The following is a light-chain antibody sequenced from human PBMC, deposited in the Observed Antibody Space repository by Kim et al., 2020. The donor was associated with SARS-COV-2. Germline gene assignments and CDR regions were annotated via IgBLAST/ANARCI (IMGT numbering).Light chain of an antibody. CDR3: QQLNTYPIT. Sequence: ASVGDRVTITCRASQGISSSLAWYQQKPGKAPKLLIYGASTLQSGVPSRFSGSASGSDFTLTISSLQPEDFATYYCQQLNTYPITFGQGTRLEIK. CDR2: GAS. CDR1: QGISSS. J-gene: IGKJ5*01. V-gene: IGKV1-9*01.